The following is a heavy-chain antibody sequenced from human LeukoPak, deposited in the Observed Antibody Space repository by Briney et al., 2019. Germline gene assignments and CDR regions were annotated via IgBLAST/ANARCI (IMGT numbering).Heavy chain of an antibody. V-gene: IGHV3-53*01. Sequence: PGGSLRLSCAASGFTVSSNYMSWVRQAPGKGLEWVSVTYSGGSTYYADSVKGRFTISRDNSKNTLYLQMNSLRAEDTAVYYCASSGLCRGSTSCYGADYYYYYMDVWGKGTTVTVSS. CDR1: GFTVSSNY. J-gene: IGHJ6*03. CDR3: ASSGLCRGSTSCYGADYYYYYMDV. D-gene: IGHD2-2*01. CDR2: TYSGGST.